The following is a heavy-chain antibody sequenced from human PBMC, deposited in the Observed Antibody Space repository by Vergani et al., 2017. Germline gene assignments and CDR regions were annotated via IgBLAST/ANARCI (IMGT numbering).Heavy chain of an antibody. D-gene: IGHD3-22*01. Sequence: QLQLQESGPGLVKPSATLSLTCSVSGASIRSSNYYWGWIRQPPGKGLEWIASIYYSGSTYYNPSLKSRVTISVDTSKNQFSRKLSSVTAADTAVYYCARGRYYDSSGYYYLFDYWGQGTLVTVSS. V-gene: IGHV4-39*07. J-gene: IGHJ4*02. CDR1: GASIRSSNYY. CDR3: ARGRYYDSSGYYYLFDY. CDR2: IYYSGST.